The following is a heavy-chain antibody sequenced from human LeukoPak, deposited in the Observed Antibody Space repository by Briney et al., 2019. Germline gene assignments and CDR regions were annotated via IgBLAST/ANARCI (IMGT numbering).Heavy chain of an antibody. J-gene: IGHJ3*02. CDR1: GYSFTSYW. D-gene: IGHD3-22*01. CDR3: ASSHYYDSSGYYYRDAFDI. Sequence: GESLKISCKGSGYSFTSYWIGWVRQMPGKGLEWMGIIYPGDSDTRYSPSFQGQVTISADKSISTAYLQWSSLKASDTAMYYCASSHYYDSSGYYYRDAFDIWGQGTMVTVSS. V-gene: IGHV5-51*01. CDR2: IYPGDSDT.